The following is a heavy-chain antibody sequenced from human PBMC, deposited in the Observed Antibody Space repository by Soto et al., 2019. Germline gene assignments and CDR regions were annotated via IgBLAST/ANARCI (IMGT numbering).Heavy chain of an antibody. CDR1: GFTFRTYW. J-gene: IGHJ4*02. V-gene: IGHV3-74*01. CDR3: AGPYSSGWTEFDY. CDR2: ISGDGNST. Sequence: GSLRLSCAASGFTFRTYWTHWVRQAPGKGLVWVSRISGDGNSTYYADSVKGRFTISRDNSKNTLYLQMNSLRAEDTAVYYCAGPYSSGWTEFDYWGQGTLVTVSS. D-gene: IGHD6-19*01.